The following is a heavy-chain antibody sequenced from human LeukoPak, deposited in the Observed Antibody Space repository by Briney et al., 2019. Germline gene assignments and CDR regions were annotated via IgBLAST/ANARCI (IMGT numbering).Heavy chain of an antibody. CDR2: IILILGIA. J-gene: IGHJ4*02. CDR3: ARDTRPGGGSYIRHDY. CDR1: GGTFSSYA. D-gene: IGHD1-26*01. V-gene: IGHV1-69*04. Sequence: GASVKVSCKASGGTFSSYAISWVRQAPGQGLEWMGRIILILGIANCAQKFQGRVTITADKSTSTAYMELSSLRSEDTAVYYCARDTRPGGGSYIRHDYWGQGTLVTVSS.